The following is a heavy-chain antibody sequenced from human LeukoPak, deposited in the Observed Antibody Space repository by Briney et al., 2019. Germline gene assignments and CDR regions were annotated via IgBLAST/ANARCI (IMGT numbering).Heavy chain of an antibody. V-gene: IGHV1-18*01. CDR1: GYTFTTYN. J-gene: IGHJ4*02. D-gene: IGHD3-22*01. CDR2: ISGYNGNT. Sequence: ASVKVSCKASGYTFTTYNINWVRQAPGQGLEWMGWISGYNGNTNYAQKLQGRVTMTTDTSTSTAYMELRSLRSDDTAVYYCARDHRSWYYYYDSSGYYPPFDYWGQGTLVTVSS. CDR3: ARDHRSWYYYYDSSGYYPPFDY.